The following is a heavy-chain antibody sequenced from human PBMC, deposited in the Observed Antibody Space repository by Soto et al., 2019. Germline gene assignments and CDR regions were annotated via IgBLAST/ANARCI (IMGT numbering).Heavy chain of an antibody. V-gene: IGHV1-24*01. D-gene: IGHD3-10*01. CDR2: FDPEDGET. CDR3: AISTYYYGSGSYYLNFDY. Sequence: ASVKVSCKVSGYTLTELSMHWVRQAPGKGLEWMGGFDPEDGETIYAQKFQGWVTMTRDTSISTAYMELSRLRSDDTAVYYCAISTYYYGSGSYYLNFDYWGQGTLVTVSS. J-gene: IGHJ4*02. CDR1: GYTLTELS.